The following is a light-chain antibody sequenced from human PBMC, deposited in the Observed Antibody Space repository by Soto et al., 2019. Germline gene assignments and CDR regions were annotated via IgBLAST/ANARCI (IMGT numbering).Light chain of an antibody. V-gene: IGKV3-15*01. Sequence: EIVMTQSPATLSVSPGERATLSCRASQSINDNLAWYQQKPGQAPRLLMFRTSTRATGFPARFSAGGSGTDFNLTISSLQSEDFAIYHCQQSYSTPLTFGGGTKVEIK. CDR3: QQSYSTPLT. J-gene: IGKJ4*01. CDR1: QSINDN. CDR2: RTS.